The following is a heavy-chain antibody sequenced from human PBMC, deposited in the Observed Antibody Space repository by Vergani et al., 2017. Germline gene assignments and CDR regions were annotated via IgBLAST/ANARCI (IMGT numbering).Heavy chain of an antibody. CDR3: AKGGAVAGTSGMGFDY. D-gene: IGHD6-19*01. CDR1: GFTFSSYG. V-gene: IGHV3-23*04. Sequence: VQLVESGGGVVQPGRSLRLSCAASGFTFSSYGMHWVRQAPGKGLEWVSAISGSGGSTYYADSVKGRFTISRDNSKNTLYLQMNSLRAEDTAVYYCAKGGAVAGTSGMGFDYWGQGTLVTVSS. CDR2: ISGSGGST. J-gene: IGHJ4*02.